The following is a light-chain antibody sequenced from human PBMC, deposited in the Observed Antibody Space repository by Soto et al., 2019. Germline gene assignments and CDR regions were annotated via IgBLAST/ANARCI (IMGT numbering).Light chain of an antibody. V-gene: IGKV3-15*01. CDR3: QQYGDWPPDT. CDR1: QSVSIN. J-gene: IGKJ2*01. Sequence: EIVMTQSPATLSVSPGDRATLSCRASQSVSINLAWYQLKPGQAPRLLIHSASTRATGIPARFSGTGSGTEFTLTVSSLQSEDFAVYYCQQYGDWPPDTFGQGTKVEI. CDR2: SAS.